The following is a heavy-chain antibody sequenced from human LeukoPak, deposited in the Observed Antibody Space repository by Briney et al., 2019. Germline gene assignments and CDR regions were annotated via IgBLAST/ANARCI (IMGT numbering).Heavy chain of an antibody. J-gene: IGHJ4*02. CDR3: LKTVDF. CDR2: IDPESTNI. Sequence: GGSLRLSCEGSGFLFNNRHMNWVRQTPGKGLEWVAYIDPESTNIFYADSVKGRFTLSRDNAKSSMFLQMNSLRVEDTAVYYCLKTVDFWGQGILVTVSP. CDR1: GFLFNNRH. V-gene: IGHV3-48*01.